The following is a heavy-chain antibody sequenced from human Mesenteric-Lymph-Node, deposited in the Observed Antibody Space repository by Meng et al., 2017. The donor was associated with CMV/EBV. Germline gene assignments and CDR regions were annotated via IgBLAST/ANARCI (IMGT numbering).Heavy chain of an antibody. V-gene: IGHV3-23*01. J-gene: IGHJ3*02. Sequence: GSLRLSGAASGFTFSSYAMSWVRQAPGKGLEWVSSISVSGGSTYYADSVKGRFTISRDNSKNTLYLQMNSLRAEDTAVYYCAKELFSGSGTYYLDAFDIWGQGTMVTVSS. CDR2: ISVSGGST. CDR3: AKELFSGSGTYYLDAFDI. CDR1: GFTFSSYA. D-gene: IGHD3-10*01.